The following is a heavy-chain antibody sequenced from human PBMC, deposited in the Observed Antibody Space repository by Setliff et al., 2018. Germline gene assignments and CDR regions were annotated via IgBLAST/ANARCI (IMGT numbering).Heavy chain of an antibody. CDR1: GYSFTSYW. J-gene: IGHJ4*02. CDR3: ARPSYCGGGYCYSSPYFFDY. CDR2: IYPGDSDT. V-gene: IGHV5-51*01. Sequence: PGESLKISCKGSGYSFTSYWIGWVRQMPGKGLEWMGIIYPGDSDTRYSPSFQGQVTISADKSLSTAYLQWSSLQASDTAMYYCARPSYCGGGYCYSSPYFFDYWGQGTLVTVSS. D-gene: IGHD2-15*01.